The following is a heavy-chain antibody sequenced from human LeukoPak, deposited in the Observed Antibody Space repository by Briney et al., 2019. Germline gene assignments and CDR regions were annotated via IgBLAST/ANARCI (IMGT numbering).Heavy chain of an antibody. J-gene: IGHJ4*02. CDR1: GGSISSNY. CDR2: IHYSGST. D-gene: IGHD6-13*01. CDR3: ARVSRSSWSFDF. Sequence: SETLSLTCTVSGGSISSNYWTWIRQPPAKSLEWIGYIHYSGSTNHNPSLKNRVTISIDTSKNQFSLKLSSVTAADTAVYYCARVSRSSWSFDFWGQGTLVTVSS. V-gene: IGHV4-59*01.